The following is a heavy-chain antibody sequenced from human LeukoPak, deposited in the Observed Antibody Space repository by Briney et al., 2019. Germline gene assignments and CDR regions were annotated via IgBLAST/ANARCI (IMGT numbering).Heavy chain of an antibody. J-gene: IGHJ6*03. V-gene: IGHV4-39*07. Sequence: SETLSLTCTVSGGSVSRSPYYWGWIRQPPGKGLEWIGNIYYSGSTYYNPSLKSRVTISVDTSKNQFSLKLSSVTAADTAVYYCASPRRGYYDSSGFHYMDVWGKGTTVTISS. CDR2: IYYSGST. CDR1: GGSVSRSPYY. CDR3: ASPRRGYYDSSGFHYMDV. D-gene: IGHD3-22*01.